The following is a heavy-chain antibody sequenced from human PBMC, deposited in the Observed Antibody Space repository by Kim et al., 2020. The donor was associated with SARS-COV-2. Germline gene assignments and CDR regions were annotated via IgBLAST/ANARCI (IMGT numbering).Heavy chain of an antibody. CDR3: AKVGYGYGNYYYALDV. J-gene: IGHJ6*02. CDR2: ISGSASST. D-gene: IGHD5-18*01. CDR1: GFTFSSYA. Sequence: GGSLRLSCAASGFTFSSYAMSWVRQAPGKGLEWVSAISGSASSTYHADSVKGRFTISRDNSKNTLYLQMNSLRAEDTAVYYCAKVGYGYGNYYYALDVWGQGTTVTVCS. V-gene: IGHV3-23*01.